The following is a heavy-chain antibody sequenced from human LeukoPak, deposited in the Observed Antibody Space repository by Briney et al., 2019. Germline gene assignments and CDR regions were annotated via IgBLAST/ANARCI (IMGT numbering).Heavy chain of an antibody. V-gene: IGHV4-30-4*01. CDR2: IYYSGST. J-gene: IGHJ6*02. CDR1: VGSISSGDYY. CDR3: ARARAYCSGGGCYGYYYYGIDV. D-gene: IGHD2-15*01. Sequence: SETLSLTCTVSVGSISSGDYYWSWIRQPPGKGLEWIGSIYYSGSTYYNPSLKSRVTISVDTSKNQFSLKLCPVTAADQAVYYCARARAYCSGGGCYGYYYYGIDVWGQGTTVTVSS.